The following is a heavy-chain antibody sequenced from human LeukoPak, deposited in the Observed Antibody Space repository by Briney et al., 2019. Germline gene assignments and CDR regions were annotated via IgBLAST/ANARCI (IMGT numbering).Heavy chain of an antibody. CDR3: ARDYYYYMDV. Sequence: ASVKVSCKASGYTFTSYGITWVRQAPGQGLEWMGWISAYNGNTNYEQKLQGRVTMTRNTSISTAYMELSSLRSEDTAVYYCARDYYYYMDVWGKGTTVTISS. CDR2: ISAYNGNT. CDR1: GYTFTSYG. J-gene: IGHJ6*03. V-gene: IGHV1-18*01.